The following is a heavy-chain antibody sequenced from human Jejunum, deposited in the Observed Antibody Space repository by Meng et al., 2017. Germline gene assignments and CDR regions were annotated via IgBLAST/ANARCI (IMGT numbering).Heavy chain of an antibody. CDR3: ARDIDTSSHYSRFDP. V-gene: IGHV3-33*01. CDR1: GFTLINYG. Sequence: GESLKISCAASGFTLINYGMHWVRQAPGRGLEWVAVIWSHGRDKFYADPVKGRFTISRDTSKDTLFLQMDSLSAEDTAVYYCARDIDTSSHYSRFDPWGPGTLVTVSS. J-gene: IGHJ5*02. CDR2: IWSHGRDK. D-gene: IGHD3-22*01.